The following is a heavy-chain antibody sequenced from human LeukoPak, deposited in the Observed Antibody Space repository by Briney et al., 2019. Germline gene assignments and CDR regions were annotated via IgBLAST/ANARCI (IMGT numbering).Heavy chain of an antibody. V-gene: IGHV3-23*01. CDR1: GFTFSSYA. CDR3: AKDSSSSWYYFDY. J-gene: IGHJ4*02. CDR2: ISGSGGST. Sequence: GGSLRLSCAASGFTFSSYAMSWVRQAPGKGLEWVSAISGSGGSTYYADSVKGRFTISRDNSKNTLYLQVNSLRVEDTAVYYCAKDSSSSWYYFDYWGQGTLVTVSS. D-gene: IGHD6-13*01.